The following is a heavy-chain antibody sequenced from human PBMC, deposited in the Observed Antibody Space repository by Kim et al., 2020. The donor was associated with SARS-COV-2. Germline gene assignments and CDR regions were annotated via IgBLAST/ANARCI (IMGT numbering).Heavy chain of an antibody. CDR2: IYYSGST. V-gene: IGHV4-39*01. J-gene: IGHJ5*02. CDR1: GGSISSSSDY. D-gene: IGHD3-22*01. Sequence: SETLSLTCTVSGGSISSSSDYWGWIRQPPGKGLEWIGSIYYSGSTYYNPSLKSRVTISVDTSKNQFSLKLSSVTAADTAVYYCARPQRVTMIVVVNGGWFDPGGQGTLVTVSS. CDR3: ARPQRVTMIVVVNGGWFDP.